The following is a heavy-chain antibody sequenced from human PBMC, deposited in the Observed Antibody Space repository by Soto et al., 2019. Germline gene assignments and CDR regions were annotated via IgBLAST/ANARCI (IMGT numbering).Heavy chain of an antibody. J-gene: IGHJ4*02. CDR3: ARDTAMALPDA. CDR1: GYTFTSYG. CDR2: ISAHNGNT. D-gene: IGHD5-18*01. V-gene: IGHV1-18*01. Sequence: ASLKVSCKASGYTFTSYGISWVRQAPGQGLEWMGWISAHNGNTKYAQKLQGRVTMTTDTSTSTAYMEVRSLRSDDTAVYYCARDTAMALPDAWGQGTLVTVSS.